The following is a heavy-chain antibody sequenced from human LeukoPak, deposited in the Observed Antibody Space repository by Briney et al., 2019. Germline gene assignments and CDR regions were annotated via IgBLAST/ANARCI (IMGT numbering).Heavy chain of an antibody. D-gene: IGHD2-2*01. J-gene: IGHJ4*02. CDR2: IKQDGSGK. CDR3: AKGSCSSTSCPHDY. Sequence: GGSLRLSCAASGFTFSSYWMSWVRQAPGKGLEWVANIKQDGSGKYYVDSVKGRFTISRDNAKNSLYLQMNSLRAEDTALYYCAKGSCSSTSCPHDYWGQGTLVTVSS. V-gene: IGHV3-7*03. CDR1: GFTFSSYW.